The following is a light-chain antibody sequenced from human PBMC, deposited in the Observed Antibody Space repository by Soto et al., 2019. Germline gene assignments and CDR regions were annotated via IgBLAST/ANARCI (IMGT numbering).Light chain of an antibody. J-gene: IGKJ4*01. V-gene: IGKV3-11*01. CDR1: QTVSSY. CDR2: GVS. CDR3: QQRYNWLT. Sequence: IVLTQSPATLSLSPGERATLSCRARQTVSSYLSWYQHKPGQAPRLLIYGVSNRATGIPARFSGSGSGTDFTLTISSLVPEESAVYYCQQRYNWLTFGGWTKVEIK.